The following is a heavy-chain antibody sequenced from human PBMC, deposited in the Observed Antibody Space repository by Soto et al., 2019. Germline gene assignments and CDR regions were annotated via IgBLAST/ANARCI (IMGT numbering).Heavy chain of an antibody. CDR1: GGSFSGYY. Sequence: SETLSLTCAVYGGSFSGYYWSWIRQPPGKGLEWIGEINHSGSTNYNPSLKSRVTISVDTSKNQFSLKLSSVTAADTAVYYCASHPAAMEGYYGMDVWGQGTTVTV. J-gene: IGHJ6*02. CDR3: ASHPAAMEGYYGMDV. D-gene: IGHD2-2*01. V-gene: IGHV4-34*01. CDR2: INHSGST.